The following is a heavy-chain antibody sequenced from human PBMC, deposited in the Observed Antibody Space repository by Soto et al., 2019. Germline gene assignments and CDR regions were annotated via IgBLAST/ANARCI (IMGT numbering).Heavy chain of an antibody. CDR3: ARESGENWTYEAQ. CDR1: GAYVSDFS. V-gene: IGHV4-4*07. CDR2: ITVNGIT. D-gene: IGHD1-1*01. Sequence: QVQQLESGPGLVKPWDTLSLTCTVSGAYVSDFSWSWIRQPAGKGLEWIGRITVNGITQYTPSFRSRGTMSMDTFRKQVSLNHQSATAADTALYYCARESGENWTYEAQWGQGTLVTVSS. J-gene: IGHJ1*01.